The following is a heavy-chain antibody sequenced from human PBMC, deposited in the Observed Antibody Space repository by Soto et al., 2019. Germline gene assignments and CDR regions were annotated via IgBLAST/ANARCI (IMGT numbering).Heavy chain of an antibody. CDR1: GFTFSSYG. J-gene: IGHJ1*01. CDR3: ARDPNYYDSSGYHGYFQH. Sequence: GGSLILSCAASGFTFSSYGMHWVRQAPGKGLEWVAVIWYDGSNKYYADSVKGRFTISRDNSKNTLYLQMNSLRAEDTAVYYCARDPNYYDSSGYHGYFQHWGQGTLVTVSS. CDR2: IWYDGSNK. V-gene: IGHV3-33*01. D-gene: IGHD3-22*01.